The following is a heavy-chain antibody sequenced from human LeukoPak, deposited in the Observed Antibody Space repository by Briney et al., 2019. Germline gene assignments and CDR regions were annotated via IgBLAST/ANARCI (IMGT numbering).Heavy chain of an antibody. CDR3: ARGRYYYDSGGYYVPTEYFDL. Sequence: GGSLRLSCAASGFTFSSYSMTWVRQAPGKGLEWVSSISPTSGYIYYADSVKGRFTISRDNAKNSLYLQMNSLRAEDTAVFYCARGRYYYDSGGYYVPTEYFDLCGRGTLVTVSS. J-gene: IGHJ2*01. CDR2: ISPTSGYI. CDR1: GFTFSSYS. D-gene: IGHD3-22*01. V-gene: IGHV3-21*01.